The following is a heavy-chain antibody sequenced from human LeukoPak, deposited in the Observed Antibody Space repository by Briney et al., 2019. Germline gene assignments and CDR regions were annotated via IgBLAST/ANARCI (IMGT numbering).Heavy chain of an antibody. V-gene: IGHV1-69*04. CDR2: IIPILGIA. CDR1: GGTFSSYA. CDR3: ASARRRFYYYYMDV. J-gene: IGHJ6*03. Sequence: GASVKVSCKASGGTFSSYAISWVRQAPGQGLEWVGRIIPILGIANYAQKFQGRVTITADKSTSTAYMELSSLRSEDTAVYYCASARRRFYYYYMDVWGKGTTVTVSS.